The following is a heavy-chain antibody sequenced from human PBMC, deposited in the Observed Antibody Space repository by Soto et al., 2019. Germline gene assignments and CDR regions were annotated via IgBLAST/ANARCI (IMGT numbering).Heavy chain of an antibody. Sequence: GGSLRLSCAASGFIFSTYGMHWVRQAPGKGLEWVAVIWNDGYDKYYADSVKGRFTISRDNSKNTLYLQMGSLRAEDMAVYYCARYSGYDSTFDYCGQGTLVTVSS. CDR2: IWNDGYDK. CDR1: GFIFSTYG. V-gene: IGHV3-33*01. D-gene: IGHD5-12*01. J-gene: IGHJ4*02. CDR3: ARYSGYDSTFDY.